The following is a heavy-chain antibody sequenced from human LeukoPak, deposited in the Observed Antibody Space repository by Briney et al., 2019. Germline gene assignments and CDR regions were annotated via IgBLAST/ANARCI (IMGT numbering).Heavy chain of an antibody. J-gene: IGHJ4*02. CDR2: IYHTGSS. Sequence: SETLPLTCTVSGGSISSYYWSWIRQPPGKGLEWIGYIYHTGSSNYNPSLKSRVTISVDTSKNQFSLKLSSVTAADTAVYYCARDGGTGDLTFDYWGQGTLVTVSS. CDR3: ARDGGTGDLTFDY. CDR1: GGSISSYY. V-gene: IGHV4-59*13. D-gene: IGHD3-10*01.